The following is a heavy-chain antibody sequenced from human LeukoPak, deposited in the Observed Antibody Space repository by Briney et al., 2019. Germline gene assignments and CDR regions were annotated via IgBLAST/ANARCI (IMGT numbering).Heavy chain of an antibody. CDR1: GYTFTTYA. D-gene: IGHD3-10*01. CDR2: INTNTGNP. Sequence: ASVKVSCKASGYTFTTYAMNWVRQAPGQGLEWMGWINTNTGNPTYAQGFTGRFVFSLDTSVSTAYLQISSLKADDTAVYYCARANLWFGELGWIDPWGQGTLVTVSS. V-gene: IGHV7-4-1*02. J-gene: IGHJ5*02. CDR3: ARANLWFGELGWIDP.